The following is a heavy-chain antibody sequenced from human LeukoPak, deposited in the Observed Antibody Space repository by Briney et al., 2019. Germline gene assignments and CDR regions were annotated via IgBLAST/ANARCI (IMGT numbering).Heavy chain of an antibody. D-gene: IGHD1-26*01. J-gene: IGHJ4*02. CDR3: GRGQGYSGSYYYFDY. V-gene: IGHV1-2*02. CDR2: INPNSGGT. CDR1: GYTFTGYY. Sequence: GASVKVSCKASGYTFTGYYMHWVRQAPGQGLEWMGWINPNSGGTNYAQKFQGRVTMTRDTSISTAYMELSRLRSDDTAVYYCGRGQGYSGSYYYFDYWGQGTLVTVSS.